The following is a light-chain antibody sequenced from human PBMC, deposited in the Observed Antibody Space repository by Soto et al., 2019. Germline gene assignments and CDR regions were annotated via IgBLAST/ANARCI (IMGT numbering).Light chain of an antibody. CDR2: DVS. Sequence: QSALTQPASVSGSPGQSITISCTGSSSDIGDYKYVSWYKHHPGKAPKLMIYDVSNRPSGVSNRFSGSKSGNTASLTISGLQAEDEADYYCSSYTSTNXVIXXGGTKLTVL. CDR3: SSYTSTNXVI. V-gene: IGLV2-14*03. J-gene: IGLJ2*01. CDR1: SSDIGDYKY.